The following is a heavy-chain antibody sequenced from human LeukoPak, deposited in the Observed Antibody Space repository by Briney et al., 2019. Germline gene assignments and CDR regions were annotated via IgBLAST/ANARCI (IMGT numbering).Heavy chain of an antibody. V-gene: IGHV1-24*01. D-gene: IGHD1-26*01. Sequence: ASVKVSCKASGYTFTGYYMHWVRQAPGKGLEWMGGFDPEDGETIYAQKFQGRVTMTEDTSTDTAYMELSSLRSEDTAVYYCAGYSGSYGVNYWGQGTLVTVSS. CDR1: GYTFTGYY. J-gene: IGHJ4*02. CDR3: AGYSGSYGVNY. CDR2: FDPEDGET.